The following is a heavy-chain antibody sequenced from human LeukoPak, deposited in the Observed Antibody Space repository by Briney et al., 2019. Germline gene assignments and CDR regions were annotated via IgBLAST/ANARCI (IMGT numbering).Heavy chain of an antibody. CDR1: SFTFCNYW. CDR3: VKDLRYRGSTSCYDPCFDY. D-gene: IGHD2-2*01. J-gene: IGHJ4*02. CDR2: LNSDGSST. Sequence: GGSLRLSSAASSFTFCNYWMHWLPQAPGKGLMWFSRLNSDGSSTGYADSVRGRFTIYRDNAKNTLYLQMNSVRAEYEAVTYCVKDLRYRGSTSCYDPCFDYWGQGTLVTVSS. V-gene: IGHV3-74*01.